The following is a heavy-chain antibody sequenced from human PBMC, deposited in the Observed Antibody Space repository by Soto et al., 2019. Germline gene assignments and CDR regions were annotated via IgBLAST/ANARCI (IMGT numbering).Heavy chain of an antibody. D-gene: IGHD6-6*01. J-gene: IGHJ3*02. CDR3: ATSSIEDSSIEISAFDI. CDR1: GYTLTELS. CDR2: FDPEDGET. V-gene: IGHV1-24*01. Sequence: GASVKVSCKVSGYTLTELSMHCVRQAPGKVLEWMGGFDPEDGETIYAQKFQGRVTMTEDTSTDAAYMELSSLRSEDTAVYYCATSSIEDSSIEISAFDIWGQGTMVT.